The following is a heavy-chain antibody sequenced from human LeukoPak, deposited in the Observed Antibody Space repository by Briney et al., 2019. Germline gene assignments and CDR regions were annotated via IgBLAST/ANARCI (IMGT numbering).Heavy chain of an antibody. J-gene: IGHJ4*02. V-gene: IGHV3-21*01. CDR2: ISSSSSYI. Sequence: PGGSLRPSCAASGFTFSSYAMHWVRQAPGKGLEWVSSISSSSSYIYYADSVKGRFTISRDNAKNSLYLQMNSLRAEDTAVYYCARDRGGAHFDYWGQGTLVTVSS. D-gene: IGHD1-26*01. CDR1: GFTFSSYA. CDR3: ARDRGGAHFDY.